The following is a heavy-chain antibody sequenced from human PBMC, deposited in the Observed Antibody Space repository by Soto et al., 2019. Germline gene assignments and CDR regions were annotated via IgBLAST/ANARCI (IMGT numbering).Heavy chain of an antibody. V-gene: IGHV3-30*18. CDR2: ISYDGSNK. Sequence: QGQLVESGGDAVQSGRSLRLSCVGSGFTFSNHAIHWVRLAPGQGLEWVAYISYDGSNKAYGDSVQGRFTIYRDNPKNTVILEMKSLRAEDTGVFHCAKEGRSYDDFWGGSVGSFDIWGRGTTVTVSS. CDR1: GFTFSNHA. J-gene: IGHJ3*02. CDR3: AKEGRSYDDFWGGSVGSFDI. D-gene: IGHD3-3*01.